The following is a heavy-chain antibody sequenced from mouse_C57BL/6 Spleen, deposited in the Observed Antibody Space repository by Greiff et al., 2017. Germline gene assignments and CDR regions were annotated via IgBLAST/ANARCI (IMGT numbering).Heavy chain of an antibody. D-gene: IGHD2-1*01. CDR3: ATYGNYYAMDY. Sequence: VMLVESGTELVKPGASVKISCKASGYAFSNYWMNWVKQRPGKGLEWIGQIYPGDGDTNYNGKFKGKATLTADKSSSTAYMQLSSLTSEDSAVYFCATYGNYYAMDYWGQGTSVTVSS. V-gene: IGHV1-80*01. CDR1: GYAFSNYW. J-gene: IGHJ4*01. CDR2: IYPGDGDT.